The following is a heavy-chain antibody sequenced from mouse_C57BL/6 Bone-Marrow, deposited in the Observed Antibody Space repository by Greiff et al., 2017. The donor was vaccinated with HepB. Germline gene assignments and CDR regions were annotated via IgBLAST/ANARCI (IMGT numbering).Heavy chain of an antibody. J-gene: IGHJ4*01. CDR1: GFSLPSYG. D-gene: IGHD1-1*01. CDR2: IWSGGST. CDR3: ARRYGYAMDY. Sequence: KLVESGPGLVQPSQSLPITCTVSGFSLPSYGVNWVRQSPGKGLGWLGVIWSGGSTDYTAAFISRLSISKDNSKCQVFFQMNSLQADDTAIYNCARRYGYAMDYWGQGASVTVAS. V-gene: IGHV2-2*01.